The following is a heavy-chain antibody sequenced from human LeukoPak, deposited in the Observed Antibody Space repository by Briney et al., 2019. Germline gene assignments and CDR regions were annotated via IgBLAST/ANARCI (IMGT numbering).Heavy chain of an antibody. D-gene: IGHD6-13*01. J-gene: IGHJ3*02. CDR1: VVSLSGYY. CDR3: AAVIAAAGTPPPI. V-gene: IGHV4-34*01. Sequence: SETLSLTCALSVVSLSGYYWSWTRHPPGKGLEWSGEITQSESINYNPYVKSRVTISVDTSKNQFSLKLSYVTAADTAVYYCAAVIAAAGTPPPIWGQGTMVTVSS. CDR2: ITQSESI.